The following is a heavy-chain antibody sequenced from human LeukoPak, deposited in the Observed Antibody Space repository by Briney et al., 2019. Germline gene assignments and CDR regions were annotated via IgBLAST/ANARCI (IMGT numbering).Heavy chain of an antibody. CDR1: GYIFTAYF. J-gene: IGHJ4*02. V-gene: IGHV1-2*02. D-gene: IGHD1-26*01. Sequence: ASVKVSCKASGYIFTAYFIHWVRQAPGQGLEWMGSINTNNGGTNYIQKFKGRVTMIRDTSTSTAYMELTGLRSGDTAVYYCARSDYALDWGQGTLVTVSS. CDR2: INTNNGGT. CDR3: ARSDYALD.